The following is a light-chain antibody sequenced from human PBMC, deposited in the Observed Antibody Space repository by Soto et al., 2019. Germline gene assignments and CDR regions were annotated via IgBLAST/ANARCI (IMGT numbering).Light chain of an antibody. CDR2: AAS. J-gene: IGKJ1*01. Sequence: EIVMTQSPATLSVSPGERATLSCRASQSVSSNLAWYQQKPGQAPRLLIYAASTRATGIPARFSGSGSGTEFTLTISSLQSEDFAVYYCQQYNNWLLWTFGQGTKVEIK. CDR3: QQYNNWLLWT. CDR1: QSVSSN. V-gene: IGKV3-15*01.